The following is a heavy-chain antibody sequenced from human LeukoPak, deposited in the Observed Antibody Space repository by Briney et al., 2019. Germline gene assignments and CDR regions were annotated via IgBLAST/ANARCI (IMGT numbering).Heavy chain of an antibody. V-gene: IGHV1-24*01. CDR3: ARDLGHCRNVVCSSSAY. J-gene: IGHJ4*02. D-gene: IGHD1-14*01. Sequence: ASVKVSCKVSGYTLTELSMHWVRQAPGKGLEWMGGFDPEDGETIYAQKFQGRVTMTEDTSTDTAYMELSSLRSEDTAVYYCARDLGHCRNVVCSSSAYWGRGTLVTVSS. CDR1: GYTLTELS. CDR2: FDPEDGET.